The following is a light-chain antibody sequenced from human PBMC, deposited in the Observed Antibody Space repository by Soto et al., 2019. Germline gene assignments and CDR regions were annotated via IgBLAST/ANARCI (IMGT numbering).Light chain of an antibody. CDR2: DAS. Sequence: DIQMTQSPSTLSASVGDRVAITCRASQSISQWVAWYQQKPGRAPELLIYDASKLKSGVPSRFSGSGSGTEFSLTISSLQPDDFATYYCQKYNSYSWTFGQGTKVDIK. CDR3: QKYNSYSWT. V-gene: IGKV1-5*01. J-gene: IGKJ1*01. CDR1: QSISQW.